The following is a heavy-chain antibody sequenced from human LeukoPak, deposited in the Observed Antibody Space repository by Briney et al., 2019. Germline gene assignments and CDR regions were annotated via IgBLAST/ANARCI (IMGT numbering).Heavy chain of an antibody. CDR1: GFTFRSHA. CDR2: IYENGGTT. V-gene: IGHV3-23*01. D-gene: IGHD2-21*01. CDR3: AKDFRIGYSAHFDY. J-gene: IGHJ4*02. Sequence: GGSLRLSCAGSGFTFRSHAMSWVRQAPEKGLEFVSGIYENGGTTYYADSVKGRFSISRDNSKNTLYLQMDSLRGEDTAVYYCAKDFRIGYSAHFDYWGQGALVTVSS.